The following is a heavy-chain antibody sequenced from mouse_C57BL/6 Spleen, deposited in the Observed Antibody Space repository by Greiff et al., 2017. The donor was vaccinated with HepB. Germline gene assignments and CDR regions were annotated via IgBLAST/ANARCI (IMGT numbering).Heavy chain of an antibody. V-gene: IGHV1-55*01. D-gene: IGHD2-5*01. Sequence: QVQLQQPGAELVKPGASVKMSCKASGYTFTSYWITWVKQRPGQGLEWIGDIYPGRGSTNYNEKFKSKATLTVDTSSSTAYMQLSSLTSEDSAVYYCARFSYSRAMDYWGQGTSVTVSS. CDR3: ARFSYSRAMDY. J-gene: IGHJ4*01. CDR1: GYTFTSYW. CDR2: IYPGRGST.